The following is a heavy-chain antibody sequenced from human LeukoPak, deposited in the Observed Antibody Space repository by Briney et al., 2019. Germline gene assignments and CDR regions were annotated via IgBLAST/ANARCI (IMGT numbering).Heavy chain of an antibody. D-gene: IGHD3-3*01. CDR3: ARSEYDFWSGHWAPGTFDI. Sequence: PGGSLRLSCAASGFTFSDYYMSWIRQAPGKGLEWVSYISSSGSTIYYADSVKGRFTISRDNAKNSLYLQMNSLRAEDTAVYYCARSEYDFWSGHWAPGTFDIWGQGTMVTVSS. CDR1: GFTFSDYY. CDR2: ISSSGSTI. V-gene: IGHV3-11*04. J-gene: IGHJ3*02.